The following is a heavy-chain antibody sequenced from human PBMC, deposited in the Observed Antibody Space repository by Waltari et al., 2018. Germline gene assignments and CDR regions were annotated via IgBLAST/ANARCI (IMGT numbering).Heavy chain of an antibody. V-gene: IGHV4-4*07. CDR2: IYPSGST. CDR1: CGSISSSY. CDR3: ARDLHSHRYPNYYYYYMDV. J-gene: IGHJ6*03. D-gene: IGHD1-26*01. Sequence: QVPLQESGPGLVQPSETLSLTCTVSCGSISSSYWSWIRQHAGTGLEWIGRIYPSGSTNYNPSLKRRVTMSVDTSKNQFSLKLSSVAAADTAVYYCARDLHSHRYPNYYYYYMDVWGKGTTVTISS.